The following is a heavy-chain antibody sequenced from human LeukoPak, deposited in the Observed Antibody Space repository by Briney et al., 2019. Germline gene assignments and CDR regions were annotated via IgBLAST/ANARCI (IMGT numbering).Heavy chain of an antibody. CDR3: ANWGSYYSYY. V-gene: IGHV3-30*04. CDR2: ISYDGSNK. J-gene: IGHJ4*02. CDR1: GFTFSSYA. D-gene: IGHD3-10*01. Sequence: GGSLRLSCAASGFTFSSYAMHWVRQAPGKGLEWVAVISYDGSNKYYADSVKGRFTISRDNSKNTLYLQMNSLRAEDTAVYYCANWGSYYSYYWGQGTLVTVSS.